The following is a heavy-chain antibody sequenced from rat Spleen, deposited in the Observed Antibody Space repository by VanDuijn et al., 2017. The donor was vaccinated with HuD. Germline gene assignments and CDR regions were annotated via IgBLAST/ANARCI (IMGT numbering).Heavy chain of an antibody. CDR3: ARPEQLGVMDA. V-gene: IGHV3-1*01. D-gene: IGHD1-10*01. J-gene: IGHJ4*01. CDR1: GYSITSNY. Sequence: EVQLQESGPGLVKPSQSLSLTCSVTGYSITSNYWGWIRKFPGNKMEWMGYISYSGSTSYNPSLKSRISITRDTSKNQFFLQLNSVTTEDTATYYCARPEQLGVMDAWGQGASVTVSS. CDR2: ISYSGST.